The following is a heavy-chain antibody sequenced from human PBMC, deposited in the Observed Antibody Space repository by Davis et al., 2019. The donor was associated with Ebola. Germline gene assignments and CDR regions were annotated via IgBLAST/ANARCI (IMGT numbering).Heavy chain of an antibody. D-gene: IGHD4-17*01. J-gene: IGHJ6*02. CDR1: GFTFSDYY. Sequence: GGSLRLSCAASGFTFSDYYMSWIRQAPGKGLEWVSSISSSSSYIYYADSVKGRFTISRDNAKNSLYLQMNSLRAEDTAVYYCARDPTVTPIYGMDVWGQGTTVTVSS. CDR2: ISSSSSYI. V-gene: IGHV3-11*06. CDR3: ARDPTVTPIYGMDV.